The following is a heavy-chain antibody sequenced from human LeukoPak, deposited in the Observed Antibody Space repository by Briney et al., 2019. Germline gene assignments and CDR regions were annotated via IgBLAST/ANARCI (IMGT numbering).Heavy chain of an antibody. V-gene: IGHV4-59*01. Sequence: PSETLSLTCTVSGGSISSYYWSWIRQPPGKGLEWIGYIYHSGSTNYNPSLKSRVTISVDTSKNQFSLKLSSVTAADTAVYYCARDEGTLGYYYGMDVWGQGTTVTVSS. J-gene: IGHJ6*02. CDR2: IYHSGST. CDR1: GGSISSYY. D-gene: IGHD3-10*01. CDR3: ARDEGTLGYYYGMDV.